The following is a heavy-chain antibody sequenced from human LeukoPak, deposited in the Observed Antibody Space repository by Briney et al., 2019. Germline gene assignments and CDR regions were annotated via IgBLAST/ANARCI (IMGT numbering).Heavy chain of an antibody. D-gene: IGHD3-22*01. Sequence: ASVKVSCKASGGTLSSYAISWVRQAPGQGLEWMGRIIPILGIANDAQKFQGRVTITADKSTSTAYMELSSLRSEDTAVYYCAKVARVTMIVVVIRDINWFDPWGQGTLVTVSS. CDR2: IIPILGIA. CDR3: AKVARVTMIVVVIRDINWFDP. V-gene: IGHV1-69*04. CDR1: GGTLSSYA. J-gene: IGHJ5*02.